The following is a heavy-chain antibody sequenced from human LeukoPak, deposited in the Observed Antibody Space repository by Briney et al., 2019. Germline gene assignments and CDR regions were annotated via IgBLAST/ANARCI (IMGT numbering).Heavy chain of an antibody. CDR3: ARDPRMYSSSSTRGGYYYGMDV. Sequence: ASVKVSCKASGYTFTGCYMHWVRQAPGQGLEWMGWINPNSGDTNYAQKFQGRVTMTRDTSISTAYMELRRLRSDDTAVYYCARDPRMYSSSSTRGGYYYGMDVWGQGTTVTVSS. CDR1: GYTFTGCY. J-gene: IGHJ6*02. V-gene: IGHV1-2*02. D-gene: IGHD6-6*01. CDR2: INPNSGDT.